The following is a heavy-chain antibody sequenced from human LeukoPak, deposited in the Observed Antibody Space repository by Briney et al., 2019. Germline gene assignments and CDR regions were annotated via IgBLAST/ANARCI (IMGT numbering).Heavy chain of an antibody. CDR3: ATYFYCSSTSCYAGHFDY. Sequence: SQTLSLTCTVSGGSISSGSYYWGWIRQPPGKGLEWIGSIYYSGSTYYNPSLKSRVTISVDTSKNQFSLKLSSVTAADTAVYYCATYFYCSSTSCYAGHFDYWGQGTPVTVSS. V-gene: IGHV4-39*07. CDR1: GGSISSGSYY. D-gene: IGHD2-2*01. J-gene: IGHJ4*02. CDR2: IYYSGST.